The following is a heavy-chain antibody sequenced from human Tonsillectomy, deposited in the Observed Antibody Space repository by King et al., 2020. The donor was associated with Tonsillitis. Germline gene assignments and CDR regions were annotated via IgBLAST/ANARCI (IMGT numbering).Heavy chain of an antibody. CDR1: GYTLTTHY. Sequence: QLVQSGAEVKKPGASVKVSCKASGYTLTTHYMHWVRQAPGQGLEWMGMINPSDDNTHYAQKFQGRVTMTRDTSTSTVYMELSSLSFEDTAVYYCARETPDTLYFDYWGQGTLVTVSS. CDR3: ARETPDTLYFDY. D-gene: IGHD5-18*01. J-gene: IGHJ4*02. CDR2: INPSDDNT. V-gene: IGHV1-46*01.